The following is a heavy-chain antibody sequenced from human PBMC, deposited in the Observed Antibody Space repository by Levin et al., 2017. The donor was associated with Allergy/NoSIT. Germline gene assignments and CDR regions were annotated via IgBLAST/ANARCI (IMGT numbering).Heavy chain of an antibody. J-gene: IGHJ3*02. Sequence: PGGSLRLSCAASGFTFSSYAMSWVRQAPGKGLEWVSAISGSGGSTYYADSVKGRFTISRDNSKNTLYLQMNSLRAEDTAVYYCAKGFHYYDSSGYDAFDIWGQGTMVTVSS. CDR2: ISGSGGST. D-gene: IGHD3-22*01. CDR1: GFTFSSYA. V-gene: IGHV3-23*01. CDR3: AKGFHYYDSSGYDAFDI.